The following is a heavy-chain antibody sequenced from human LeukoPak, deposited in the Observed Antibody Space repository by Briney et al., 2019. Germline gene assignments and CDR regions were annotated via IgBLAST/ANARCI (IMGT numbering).Heavy chain of an antibody. V-gene: IGHV3-7*03. CDR1: GFTFSSFW. D-gene: IGHD2-15*01. CDR3: AKGWGMDV. Sequence: GGSLRLSCAASGFTFSSFWMSWVRQAPGKGLEWGANIKQDGSEKYYVDYVKGRFTISRDNAKNSLYLQMNSLRAEDTAVYYCAKGWGMDVWGKGTTVTVSS. J-gene: IGHJ6*04. CDR2: IKQDGSEK.